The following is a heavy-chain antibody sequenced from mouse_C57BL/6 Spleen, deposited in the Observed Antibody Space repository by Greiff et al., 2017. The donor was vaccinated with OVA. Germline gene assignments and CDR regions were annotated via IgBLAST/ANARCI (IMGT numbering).Heavy chain of an antibody. Sequence: QVQLQQPGAELVRPGTSVKLSGLAWGEACTSYGMHFVNHHPGQGLDVIGVIDPSDSYTNYNQKFKGKATLTVDTSSSTAYMQLSSLTSEDSAVYYCARGEDGYLFAYWGQGTLVTVSA. V-gene: IGHV1-59*01. D-gene: IGHD2-3*01. CDR1: GEACTSYG. J-gene: IGHJ3*01. CDR2: IDPSDSYT. CDR3: ARGEDGYLFAY.